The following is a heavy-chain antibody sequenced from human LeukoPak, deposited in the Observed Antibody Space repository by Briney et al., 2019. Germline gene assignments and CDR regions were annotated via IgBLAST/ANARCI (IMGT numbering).Heavy chain of an antibody. CDR1: GYTFTSYD. CDR3: ARVPYCGGDCYNRYFDY. Sequence: ASVKVSCKASGYTFTSYDINWVRQATGQGLEWMGWMNPNSGNTGYAQKFQGRVTMTRNTSISTAYMELSSLRSEDTAVYYCARVPYCGGDCYNRYFDYWGQGTLVTVFS. CDR2: MNPNSGNT. V-gene: IGHV1-8*01. J-gene: IGHJ4*02. D-gene: IGHD2-21*02.